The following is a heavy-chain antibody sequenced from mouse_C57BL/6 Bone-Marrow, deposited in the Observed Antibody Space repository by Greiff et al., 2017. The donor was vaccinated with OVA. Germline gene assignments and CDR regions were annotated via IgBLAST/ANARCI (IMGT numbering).Heavy chain of an antibody. CDR2: INPGSGGT. D-gene: IGHD6-1*01. CDR3: ARWASYYFDY. CDR1: GYAFTNYL. Sequence: VQLQQSGAELVRPGTSVKVSCKASGYAFTNYLIEWVKQRPGQGLEWIGVINPGSGGTNYNEKFKGKATLTADKSSSTAYMQLSSLTSEDSAVYFCARWASYYFDYWGQGTTLTVSS. J-gene: IGHJ2*01. V-gene: IGHV1-54*01.